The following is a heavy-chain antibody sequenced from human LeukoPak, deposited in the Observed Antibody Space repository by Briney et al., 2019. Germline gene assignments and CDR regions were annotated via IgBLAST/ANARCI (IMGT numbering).Heavy chain of an antibody. Sequence: GGSLRLSCVVSGFIFSDYWMSWVRQAPGKGLEWVANIKQDGSAKHYVDSVKGRFTISRDNAKNTLYLQMSSLRAEDTAVYHCASDSPYYGMDVWGQGTTVTVSS. V-gene: IGHV3-7*01. CDR3: ASDSPYYGMDV. J-gene: IGHJ6*02. CDR1: GFIFSDYW. CDR2: IKQDGSAK.